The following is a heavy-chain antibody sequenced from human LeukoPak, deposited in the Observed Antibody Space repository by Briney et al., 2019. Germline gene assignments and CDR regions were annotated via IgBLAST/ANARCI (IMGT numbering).Heavy chain of an antibody. J-gene: IGHJ4*02. V-gene: IGHV4-61*02. D-gene: IGHD3-22*01. CDR1: GDSITSGRCY. CDR3: ARHSDYDIRGHWALDY. CDR2: IYSSGNT. Sequence: SETLSLTCTVSGDSITSGRCYWSWIRQPAGKELEWIGRIYSSGNTDYHPYIVSLKSRVTLSLDTSKSQFFLDLTSVTAADTAVYYCARHSDYDIRGHWALDYWGQGTLVTVSS.